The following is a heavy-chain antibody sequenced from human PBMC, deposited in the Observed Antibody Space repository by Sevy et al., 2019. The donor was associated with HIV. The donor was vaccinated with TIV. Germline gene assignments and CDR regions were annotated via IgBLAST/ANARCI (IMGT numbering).Heavy chain of an antibody. V-gene: IGHV4-59*01. J-gene: IGHJ5*02. CDR1: GGSGGSISDYY. D-gene: IGHD2-15*01. CDR2: INYSLST. Sequence: SETLSLTCSVSGGSGGSISDYYWSWIRQPPGKGLEWIGYINYSLSTKFNPSLKSRVTISVDTSKNQFSLKLTSVTAADTAVYYCARGGTSLFAPWGQGTLVTVSS. CDR3: ARGGTSLFAP.